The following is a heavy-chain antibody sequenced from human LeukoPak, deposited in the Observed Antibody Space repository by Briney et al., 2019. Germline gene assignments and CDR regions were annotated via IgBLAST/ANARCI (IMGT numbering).Heavy chain of an antibody. CDR2: IYYSGST. CDR3: ARQEQQQVFDY. D-gene: IGHD6-13*01. CDR1: GYSISSGYY. Sequence: SETLSLTCTVFGYSISSGYYWGWIRQPPGKGLEWIGSIYYSGSTYYNPSLKSRVTISVDTSKNQFSLKLSSVTAADTAVYYCARQEQQQVFDYWGQGTLVTVSS. V-gene: IGHV4-38-2*02. J-gene: IGHJ4*02.